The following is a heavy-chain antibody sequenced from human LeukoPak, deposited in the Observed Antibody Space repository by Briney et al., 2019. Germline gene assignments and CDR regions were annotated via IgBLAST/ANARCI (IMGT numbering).Heavy chain of an antibody. J-gene: IGHJ5*02. V-gene: IGHV4-34*01. D-gene: IGHD1-14*01. CDR2: INHSGST. CDR3: ARDNAGSGWFDP. CDR1: GGSFSGYY. Sequence: SETLSLTCAVYGGSFSGYYWSWIRQPPGKGLEWIGEINHSGSTNYNPSLKSRVTISVDTSKNQFSLKLSSVTAADTAVYYCARDNAGSGWFDPWGQGTLVTVSS.